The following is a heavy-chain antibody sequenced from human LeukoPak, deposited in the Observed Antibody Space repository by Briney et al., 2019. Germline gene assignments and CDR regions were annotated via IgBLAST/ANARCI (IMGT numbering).Heavy chain of an antibody. CDR2: IYYSGST. J-gene: IGHJ6*03. CDR3: ARSLYYDFRPYYYYMDV. D-gene: IGHD3-3*01. CDR1: GGSISSYY. V-gene: IGHV4-59*01. Sequence: IPSETLSLTCTVSGGSISSYYWSWIRQPPGKGLEWIGYIYYSGSTNYNPSLKSRVTISVDTSKNQFSLKLSSVTAADTAVYYCARSLYYDFRPYYYYMDVWGKGTTVTVSS.